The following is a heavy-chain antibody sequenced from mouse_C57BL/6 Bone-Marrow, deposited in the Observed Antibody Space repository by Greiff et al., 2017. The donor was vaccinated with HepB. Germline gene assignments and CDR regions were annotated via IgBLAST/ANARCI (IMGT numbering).Heavy chain of an antibody. CDR1: GYTFTSYW. CDR3: ARGRPNYYGSSWSYFDY. CDR2: IDPSDSYT. V-gene: IGHV1-69*01. D-gene: IGHD1-1*01. J-gene: IGHJ2*01. Sequence: QVQLKQPGAELVMPGASVKLSCKASGYTFTSYWMHWVKQRPGQGLEWIGEIDPSDSYTNYNQKFKGKSTLTVDKSSSTAYMQLSSLTSEDSAVYYCARGRPNYYGSSWSYFDYWGQGTTLTVSS.